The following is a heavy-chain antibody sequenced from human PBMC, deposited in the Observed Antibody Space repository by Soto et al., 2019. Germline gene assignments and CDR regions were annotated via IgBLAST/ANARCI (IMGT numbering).Heavy chain of an antibody. V-gene: IGHV3-30*04. J-gene: IGHJ4*02. CDR3: ARVGFSGYASFDY. D-gene: IGHD5-12*01. Sequence: GGSLRLSCAASGFSFRTYDMHWVRQTPGKGLEWVAVISYDGRKKDYADSVKGRFTISRDNSKNTLYLQMNSLRAEDTAMYYCARVGFSGYASFDYWGQGTLVTVSS. CDR1: GFSFRTYD. CDR2: ISYDGRKK.